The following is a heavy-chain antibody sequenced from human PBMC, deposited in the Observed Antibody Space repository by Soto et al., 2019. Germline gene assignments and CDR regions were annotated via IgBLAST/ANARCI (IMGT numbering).Heavy chain of an antibody. J-gene: IGHJ4*02. CDR1: GYTFTSYG. Sequence: GASVKVSCKASGYTFTSYGISWVRQAPGQGLEWMGWISAYNGNTNYAQKLQGRVTMTTDTSTSTAYMERRSLRSDDTAGYYCARSNYGDYVDYWGQGTLVPVSS. V-gene: IGHV1-18*01. CDR3: ARSNYGDYVDY. D-gene: IGHD4-17*01. CDR2: ISAYNGNT.